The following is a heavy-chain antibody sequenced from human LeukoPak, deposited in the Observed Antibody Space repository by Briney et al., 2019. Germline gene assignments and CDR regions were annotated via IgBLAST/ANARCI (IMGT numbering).Heavy chain of an antibody. Sequence: GGSLRLSCAASGFTFSSYGMHWVRQAPGKGLEWVAVISYDGSNKYYADSVKGRFTISRDNSKNTLYLQMNSLRAEDTAVCYCAKDRSSGWYISRYFDYWGQGTLVTVSS. J-gene: IGHJ4*02. CDR1: GFTFSSYG. CDR2: ISYDGSNK. D-gene: IGHD6-19*01. CDR3: AKDRSSGWYISRYFDY. V-gene: IGHV3-30*18.